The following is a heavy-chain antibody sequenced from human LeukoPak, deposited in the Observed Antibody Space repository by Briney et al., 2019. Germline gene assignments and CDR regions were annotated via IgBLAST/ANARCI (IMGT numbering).Heavy chain of an antibody. J-gene: IGHJ4*02. CDR1: GFTFSSYS. D-gene: IGHD4-17*01. V-gene: IGHV3-21*01. Sequence: GGSLRLSCVASGFTFSSYSMNWVRQAPGKGLEWVSSISSSSSYIYYADSVKGRFTISRDNAKNSLYLQMNSLRAEDTAVYYCASLDYGDPSSLIDYWGQGTLVTVSS. CDR2: ISSSSSYI. CDR3: ASLDYGDPSSLIDY.